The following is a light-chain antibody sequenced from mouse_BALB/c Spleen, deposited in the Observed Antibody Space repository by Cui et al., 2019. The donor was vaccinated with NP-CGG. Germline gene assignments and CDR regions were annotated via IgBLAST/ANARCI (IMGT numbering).Light chain of an antibody. CDR3: ALWYSNHWV. CDR1: TGAVTSTNY. J-gene: IGLJ1*01. CDR2: GTN. Sequence: QAVVTQESALTTSPGETVTLTCRSSTGAVTSTNYANWVQEKPDHLFTGLIGGTNNRPPGVPARFSGSLIGDKAALIITGAQTDDEAIYFCALWYSNHWVFGGGTKLTVL. V-gene: IGLV1*01.